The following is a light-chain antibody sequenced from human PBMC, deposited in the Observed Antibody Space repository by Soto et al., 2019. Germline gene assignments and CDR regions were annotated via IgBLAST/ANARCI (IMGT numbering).Light chain of an antibody. CDR2: AAS. J-gene: IGKJ1*01. CDR1: QGISSY. CDR3: QQYYSYPRT. V-gene: IGKV1-8*01. Sequence: AIRMTQSPSSLSASTGDRVTITCRASQGISSYLAWYQQKRGKAPKLLIYAASTLQSGVPSRFSGSGSGTEFTLTISCLQSEDFATYYCQQYYSYPRTFGQGTKVEIK.